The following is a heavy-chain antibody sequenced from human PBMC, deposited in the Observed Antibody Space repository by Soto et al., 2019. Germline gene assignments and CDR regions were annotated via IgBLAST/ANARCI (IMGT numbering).Heavy chain of an antibody. Sequence: SGPTLVNPTQTLTLTCTFSGFSLSTSGVGVGWIRQPPGKALEWLALIYWDDDKRYSPSLKSRLTITKDTSKNQVVLTMTNMDPVDTATYYCAHRRFLLDYGDYLGGWYFDLWGRGTLVTVSS. D-gene: IGHD4-17*01. J-gene: IGHJ2*01. V-gene: IGHV2-5*02. CDR3: AHRRFLLDYGDYLGGWYFDL. CDR2: IYWDDDK. CDR1: GFSLSTSGVG.